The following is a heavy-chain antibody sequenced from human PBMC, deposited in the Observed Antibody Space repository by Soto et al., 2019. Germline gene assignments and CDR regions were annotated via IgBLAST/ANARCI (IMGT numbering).Heavy chain of an antibody. CDR2: INGRGDST. J-gene: IGHJ5*02. D-gene: IGHD4-17*01. CDR1: GFTFSSYA. V-gene: IGHV3-23*01. Sequence: PGESLKISCVASGFTFSSYAMSWVRQAPGKGLEWVSGINGRGDSTSQADSVKGRFTISRDNSKNTLYLQMNSLRAADTAVYYCAKRAYGGITSWFDPWGQGTLVTVSS. CDR3: AKRAYGGITSWFDP.